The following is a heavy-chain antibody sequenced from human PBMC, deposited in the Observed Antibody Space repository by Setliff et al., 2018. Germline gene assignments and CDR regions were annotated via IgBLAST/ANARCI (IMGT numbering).Heavy chain of an antibody. Sequence: PSETLSLTCAVYSGSFSGYYWTWIRQSPGQGLEWIGEINHNGHTNYSPSLKSRVTISVDTSKNQFSLKVHSATAADTAVYYCASAPNRIGTMVRGVSRDFDIWSQGTLVTVSS. D-gene: IGHD3-10*01. CDR2: INHNGHT. J-gene: IGHJ3*02. V-gene: IGHV4-34*01. CDR3: ASAPNRIGTMVRGVSRDFDI. CDR1: SGSFSGYY.